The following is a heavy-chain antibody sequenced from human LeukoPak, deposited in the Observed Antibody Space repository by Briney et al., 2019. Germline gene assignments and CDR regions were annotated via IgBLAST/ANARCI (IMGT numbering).Heavy chain of an antibody. CDR2: IIPIFGTA. CDR1: GGTFSSYA. J-gene: IGHJ6*03. Sequence: GSSVKVSCKASGGTFSSYAISWVRQAPGQGLEWMGGIIPIFGTANYAQKFQGRVTITADESTSTAYMELSSLRSEDTAVYYCASCPITARRYGSVYYYYMDVWGKGTTVTISS. V-gene: IGHV1-69*01. CDR3: ASCPITARRYGSVYYYYMDV. D-gene: IGHD3-10*01.